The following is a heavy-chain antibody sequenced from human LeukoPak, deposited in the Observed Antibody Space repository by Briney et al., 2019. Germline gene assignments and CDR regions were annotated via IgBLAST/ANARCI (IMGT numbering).Heavy chain of an antibody. J-gene: IGHJ4*02. V-gene: IGHV3-66*01. CDR2: IYNGDNT. CDR1: RFTGSNKH. CDR3: ARACRWLAFDN. Sequence: GGSVTLSCVASRFTGSNKHMKWVRQAPGKGRECVSVIYNGDNTNYAHYGQGRFTISKDKSKNTLYLQMNSLRPEDTAVYFCARACRWLAFDNWGQGTLVTVS. D-gene: IGHD6-19*01.